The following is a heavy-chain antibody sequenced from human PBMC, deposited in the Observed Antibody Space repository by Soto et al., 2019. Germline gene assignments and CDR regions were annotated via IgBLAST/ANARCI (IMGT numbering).Heavy chain of an antibody. CDR2: ISGSDGRT. CDR1: GFTFSSYA. D-gene: IGHD5-18*01. J-gene: IGHJ4*02. Sequence: EVQLLESGGGLVRPGGSLRLSCAASGFTFSSYAMSWVRQAPGKGLEWVSTISGSDGRTYSTDSVKGRFTISRDNSRNSAYLQMNSLRVEDTAVYYCAKGVSQYTPLALSDYWGRGTLLTVSS. CDR3: AKGVSQYTPLALSDY. V-gene: IGHV3-23*01.